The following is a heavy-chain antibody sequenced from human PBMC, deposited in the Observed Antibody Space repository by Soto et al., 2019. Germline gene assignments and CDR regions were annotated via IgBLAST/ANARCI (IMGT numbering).Heavy chain of an antibody. V-gene: IGHV1-18*01. D-gene: IGHD6-25*01. J-gene: IGHJ3*02. CDR2: ISAYNGNT. Sequence: QVQLVQSGAEVKKPGASVKVSCKASGYTFTSYGISWVRQAPGQGLEWMGWISAYNGNTNYAQKLQGRVTMTTDTAKSTAYMELRSLGSHYTGVYYCARGRGGLRLGTGGAFDIWGQGTMVTVSS. CDR1: GYTFTSYG. CDR3: ARGRGGLRLGTGGAFDI.